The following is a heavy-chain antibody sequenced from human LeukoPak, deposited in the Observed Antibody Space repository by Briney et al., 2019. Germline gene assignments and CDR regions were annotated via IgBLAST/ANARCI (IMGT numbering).Heavy chain of an antibody. CDR1: GFTFNTYS. D-gene: IGHD1-26*01. J-gene: IGHJ2*01. V-gene: IGHV3-21*01. CDR2: ISSSSRYI. CDR3: ARVVGAGYFDL. Sequence: PGGSLRLSCAAPGFTFNTYSMNWVRHSSGKGLEWVSSISSSSRYIYYADSVKGRFTISRDNAKNSLYLQMNSLRAEDTAVYYCARVVGAGYFDLWGRGTLVTVSS.